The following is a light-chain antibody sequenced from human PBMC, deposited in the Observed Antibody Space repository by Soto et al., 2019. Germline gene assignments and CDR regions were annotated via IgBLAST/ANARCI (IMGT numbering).Light chain of an antibody. CDR2: DNN. CDR1: SSNIGNGY. V-gene: IGLV1-51*01. Sequence: QSVLTQPPSVSAAPGQKVTISCSGSSSNIGNGYVSWYQQLPGTAPKLLIYDNNKRPSGIPDRFSGSKSGTSATLGITGLQTGDEADYYCGTWDSSLSAGVFGGGTKLTVL. J-gene: IGLJ2*01. CDR3: GTWDSSLSAGV.